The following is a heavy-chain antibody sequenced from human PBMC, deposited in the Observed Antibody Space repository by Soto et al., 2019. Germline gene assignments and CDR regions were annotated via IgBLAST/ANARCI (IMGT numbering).Heavy chain of an antibody. CDR3: AREGPPIRAHNPPEYFQR. CDR2: ISGSGGST. V-gene: IGHV3-23*01. CDR1: GFTFSSHA. D-gene: IGHD1-1*01. J-gene: IGHJ1*01. Sequence: PGGSLRLSCAASGFTFSSHAMSWVRQAPGKGLEWVSVISGSGGSTYYADSVKSRVTISVDTSKNQFSLRLSSVTAADTAVYYCAREGPPIRAHNPPEYFQRWGQGTLVTVSS.